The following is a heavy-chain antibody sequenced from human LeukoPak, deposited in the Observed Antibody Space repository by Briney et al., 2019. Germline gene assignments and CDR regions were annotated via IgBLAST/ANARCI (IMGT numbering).Heavy chain of an antibody. Sequence: ASVKVSCKASGYTFTSYYIHWVRQAPGQGLEWMGIINPSAGSTSYAQKFQGRVAMTRDTSTSTVYMELSSLRSEDTAVYYCARTYCSGGTCYLTELHWGQGTLVTVSS. CDR3: ARTYCSGGTCYLTELH. V-gene: IGHV1-46*01. D-gene: IGHD2-15*01. CDR2: INPSAGST. J-gene: IGHJ4*02. CDR1: GYTFTSYY.